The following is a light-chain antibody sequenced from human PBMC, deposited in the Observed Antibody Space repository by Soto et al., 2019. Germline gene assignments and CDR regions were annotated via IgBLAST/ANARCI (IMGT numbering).Light chain of an antibody. J-gene: IGKJ1*01. CDR3: QQYGTSPRT. V-gene: IGKV3-20*01. CDR1: QSFSSSY. CDR2: ATS. Sequence: EIVMTQSPATLSVSPGERATLSCRASQSFSSSYLAWYQQKPGQAPRLLIYATSSRATGIPDRFSGSGSQTDFTLTISRLEPEDFAAYYCQQYGTSPRTFGQGTKVDI.